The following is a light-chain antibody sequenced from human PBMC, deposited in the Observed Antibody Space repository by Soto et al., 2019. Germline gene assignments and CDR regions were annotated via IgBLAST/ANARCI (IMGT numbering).Light chain of an antibody. V-gene: IGKV1-5*01. J-gene: IGKJ1*01. CDR1: QSISNR. Sequence: DIQMTQSPSTLSASVGDGVTITCRASQSISNRLAWYQQKPGEAPKYLIYDASTLDSGAPSRFSGSGSGTEFTLSISSLHPDDLATYYCQQYNSYPWTFGQGTKVEI. CDR3: QQYNSYPWT. CDR2: DAS.